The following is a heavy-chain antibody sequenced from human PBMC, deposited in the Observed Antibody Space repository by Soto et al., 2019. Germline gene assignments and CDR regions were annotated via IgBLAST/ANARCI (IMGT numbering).Heavy chain of an antibody. J-gene: IGHJ4*02. CDR3: AKDQGRGSYFGYFDY. CDR2: ISWNSGSI. V-gene: IGHV3-9*01. Sequence: EVQLVESGGGLVQPGRSLRLSGAASGFTFDDYAMHWVRQAPGKGLEWVSGISWNSGSIGYADSVKGRFTISRDNAKNSLYLQMNSLRAEDTALYYCAKDQGRGSYFGYFDYWGQGTLVTVSS. D-gene: IGHD1-26*01. CDR1: GFTFDDYA.